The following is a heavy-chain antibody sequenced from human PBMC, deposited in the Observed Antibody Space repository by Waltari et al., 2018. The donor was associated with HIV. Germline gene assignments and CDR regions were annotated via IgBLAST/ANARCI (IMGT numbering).Heavy chain of an antibody. CDR3: ARDHGGGAAAGGPPYQYYLDV. Sequence: QVRLVQSAAEVKESGSPVKVSYKASGGNITESAFTWVRQAPGQGLEWRRGIIPVRVGSTNYAQKFQDTVTITADTSTNTVYMALSSLRSDDTALYYCARDHGGGAAAGGPPYQYYLDVWGQGTSVTVSS. V-gene: IGHV1-69*06. J-gene: IGHJ6*02. D-gene: IGHD3-16*01. CDR1: GGNITESA. CDR2: IIPVRVGST.